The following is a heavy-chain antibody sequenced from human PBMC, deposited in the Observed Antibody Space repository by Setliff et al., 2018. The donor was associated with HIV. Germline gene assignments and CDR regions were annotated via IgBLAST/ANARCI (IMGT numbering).Heavy chain of an antibody. CDR3: ARLHTFGYYYHGMEV. D-gene: IGHD3-22*01. V-gene: IGHV5-51*01. J-gene: IGHJ6*02. CDR2: IYPGDSDT. Sequence: GESLKISCKGFGYNFTTYWIGWVRQMPGKGLEWMGIIYPGDSDTRYSPSLQGRVTMSVDKSISTAYLHWSSLQASDTAMYYCARLHTFGYYYHGMEVWGHGTTVTVSS. CDR1: GYNFTTYW.